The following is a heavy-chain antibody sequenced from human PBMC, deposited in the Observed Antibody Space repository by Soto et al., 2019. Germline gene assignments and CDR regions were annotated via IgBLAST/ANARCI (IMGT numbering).Heavy chain of an antibody. CDR1: GYTFTGYY. Sequence: ASVKVSCKASGYTFTGYYMHWVRQAPGQGLEWMGWINPNSGGTNYAQKFQGRVTMTRDTSISTAYMELSRLRSDDTAVYYCARDLMYYYDSSGVFGYWGQGTLVTVSS. CDR2: INPNSGGT. J-gene: IGHJ4*02. V-gene: IGHV1-2*02. D-gene: IGHD3-22*01. CDR3: ARDLMYYYDSSGVFGY.